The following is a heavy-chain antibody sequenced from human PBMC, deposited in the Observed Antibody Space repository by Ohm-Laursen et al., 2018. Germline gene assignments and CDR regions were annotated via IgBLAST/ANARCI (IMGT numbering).Heavy chain of an antibody. CDR1: GFTFNDYA. V-gene: IGHV3-9*01. Sequence: SLRLSCAASGFTFNDYAMHWVRQVPGKGLEWVSGISWNSGRITYADSVKGRFTISRDNAKNSLSLQMNSLRAEDTALYYCAKGAATVVTSLFDYWGQGTLVTVSS. CDR2: ISWNSGRI. D-gene: IGHD4-23*01. CDR3: AKGAATVVTSLFDY. J-gene: IGHJ4*02.